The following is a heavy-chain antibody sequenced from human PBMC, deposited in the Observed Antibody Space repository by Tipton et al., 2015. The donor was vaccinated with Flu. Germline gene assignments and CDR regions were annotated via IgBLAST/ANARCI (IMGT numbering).Heavy chain of an antibody. Sequence: TLSLTCAVSGGSISSSHWWSWVRQPRGEGLEWIGEISHSGSTNYNPSLKSRVTISVDKSKNQFSLKLSSVTAADTAVYYYARCDLTSSTWYPYGMDVWGQGTTVTVS. V-gene: IGHV4-4*02. CDR3: ARCDLTSSTWYPYGMDV. CDR1: GGSISSSHW. D-gene: IGHD6-13*01. CDR2: ISHSGST. J-gene: IGHJ6*02.